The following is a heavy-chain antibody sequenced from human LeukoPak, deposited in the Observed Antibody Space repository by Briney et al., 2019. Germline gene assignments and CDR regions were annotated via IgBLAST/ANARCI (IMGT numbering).Heavy chain of an antibody. CDR2: IYHSGST. J-gene: IGHJ4*02. CDR3: ARDLGYCTNGVCHTRFDY. Sequence: SETLSLTCAVSGGSISSSNWWSWVRQPPGKGLEWIGEIYHSGSTNYNPSLKSRVTISVDKSKNQFSLKLSSVTAADTAVYYCARDLGYCTNGVCHTRFDYWGQGTQVAVS. V-gene: IGHV4-4*02. D-gene: IGHD2-8*01. CDR1: GGSISSSNW.